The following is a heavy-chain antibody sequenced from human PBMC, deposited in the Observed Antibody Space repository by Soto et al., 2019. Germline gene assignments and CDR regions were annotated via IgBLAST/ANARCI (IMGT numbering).Heavy chain of an antibody. CDR2: IYPGDSDT. CDR1: GYSFTSYW. D-gene: IGHD3-3*01. CDR3: AKGPVLRFLEWLSGPDY. J-gene: IGHJ4*02. Sequence: GESLKISCKGSGYSFTSYWIGWVRQMPGKGLEWMGIIYPGDSDTRYSPSFQGQVTISTDKSISTAYLQWSSLKASDTAMYYCAKGPVLRFLEWLSGPDYWGQGTLVTVSS. V-gene: IGHV5-51*01.